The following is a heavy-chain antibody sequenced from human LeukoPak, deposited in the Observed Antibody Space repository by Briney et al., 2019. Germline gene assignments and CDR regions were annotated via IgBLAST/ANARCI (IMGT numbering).Heavy chain of an antibody. Sequence: PGGSLRLSCAASGFTFSSYEMNWVRQAPGKGLEWVANIKQDGSEKFYVDSVKGRFTISRDNTKNSLYLQMNSLRAEDTAVYYCAKHLIDYGDYADYWGQGTLVTVSS. CDR2: IKQDGSEK. CDR1: GFTFSSYE. D-gene: IGHD4-17*01. J-gene: IGHJ4*02. V-gene: IGHV3-7*03. CDR3: AKHLIDYGDYADY.